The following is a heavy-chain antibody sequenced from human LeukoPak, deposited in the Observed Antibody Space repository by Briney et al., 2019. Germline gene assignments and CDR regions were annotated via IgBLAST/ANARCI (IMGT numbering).Heavy chain of an antibody. D-gene: IGHD2-15*01. V-gene: IGHV4-59*08. J-gene: IGHJ4*02. CDR1: GASISGYY. CDR2: VDYNGGT. Sequence: SETLSLTCTVSGASISGYYWTWIRQPLGRGLEWIGYVDYNGGTNYNPSLMSRVTISAATSKNQFSLKLTSVTAADTAVYYCARRGNLDYWGQGTLVTVSS. CDR3: ARRGNLDY.